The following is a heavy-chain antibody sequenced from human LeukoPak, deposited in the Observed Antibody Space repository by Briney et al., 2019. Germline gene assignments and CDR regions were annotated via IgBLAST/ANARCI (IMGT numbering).Heavy chain of an antibody. V-gene: IGHV4-34*01. CDR2: INHSGST. D-gene: IGHD6-13*01. CDR3: ASSSWYRGGFDY. Sequence: PSETLSLTCAVYGGSFSGYYWSWIRQPPGKGLEWIGEINHSGSTNYNPSLKSRVTISVDTSKNQFSLKLSSVTAADTAVYYCASSSWYRGGFDYWGQGTLVTVSS. CDR1: GGSFSGYY. J-gene: IGHJ4*02.